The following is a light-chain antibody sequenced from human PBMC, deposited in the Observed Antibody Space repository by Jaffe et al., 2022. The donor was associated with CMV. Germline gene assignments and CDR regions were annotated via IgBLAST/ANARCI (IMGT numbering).Light chain of an antibody. J-gene: IGLJ3*02. CDR3: LLFFGGGRV. V-gene: IGLV7-46*01. Sequence: QAVVTQEPSLTVSPGETVTLTCASGTGAVTSGHYPHWIQKKPGQVPRTLIFDTSRRHSWTLARFSGSLLGDKAALTLSGAQPEDEAEYYCLLFFGGGRVLGGGTKLTVL. CDR2: DTS. CDR1: TGAVTSGHY.